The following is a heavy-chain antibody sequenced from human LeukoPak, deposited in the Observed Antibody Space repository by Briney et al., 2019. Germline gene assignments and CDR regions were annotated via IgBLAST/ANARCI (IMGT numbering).Heavy chain of an antibody. CDR1: GGTFSRYV. V-gene: IGHV1-69*05. CDR3: ARGGDRFDY. J-gene: IGHJ4*02. CDR2: IVPVFKTP. Sequence: SSVKVSCKTSGGTFSRYVISWVRQAPGQGLEWMGSIVPVFKTPTYAQKFRGRVTFSTDESTSTAYVEVSSLRSEDTAFYYCARGGDRFDYWGQGTLVTVSS. D-gene: IGHD2-21*01.